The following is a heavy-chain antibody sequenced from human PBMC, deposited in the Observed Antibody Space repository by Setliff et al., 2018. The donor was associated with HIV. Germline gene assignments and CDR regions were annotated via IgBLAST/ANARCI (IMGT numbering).Heavy chain of an antibody. Sequence: SETLSLTCTVSGGSISGSNYYWGWIRQPPGKGLEWVGSIYYSGSTNYNPSLKSRVTISVDTSKNQFSLKLSSVTAADTAVHYCARALSEGGYSYGYYYYYGMDVWGQGTTVTVSS. CDR1: GGSISGSNYY. CDR2: IYYSGST. V-gene: IGHV4-39*07. D-gene: IGHD5-18*01. CDR3: ARALSEGGYSYGYYYYYGMDV. J-gene: IGHJ6*02.